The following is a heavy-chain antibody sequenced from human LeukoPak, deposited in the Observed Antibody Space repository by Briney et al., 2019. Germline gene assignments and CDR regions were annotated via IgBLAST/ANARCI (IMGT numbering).Heavy chain of an antibody. CDR2: ISSSGSTI. CDR1: GSTFSSSA. Sequence: GGSLRLSCGASGSTFSSSAMNWVRQAPGKGLEWVSYISSSGSTIYYADSVKGRFTISRDNAKNSLYLQMNSLRAEDTAVYYCAELGITMIGGVWGKGTTVTISS. V-gene: IGHV3-48*03. J-gene: IGHJ6*04. CDR3: AELGITMIGGV. D-gene: IGHD3-10*02.